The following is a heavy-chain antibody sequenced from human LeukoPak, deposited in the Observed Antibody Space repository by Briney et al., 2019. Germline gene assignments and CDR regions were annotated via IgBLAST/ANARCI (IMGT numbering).Heavy chain of an antibody. V-gene: IGHV4-34*01. CDR3: AREVTGTTNTLYNWFDP. J-gene: IGHJ5*02. CDR2: INHSGST. Sequence: ASETLSLTCAVYGGSFSGYYWSWIRQPPGKGLEWIGEINHSGSTNYNPSLKSRVTISVDTSKNQFSLKLSSVTAADTAVYYCAREVTGTTNTLYNWFDPWGQGTLVTVSS. CDR1: GGSFSGYY. D-gene: IGHD1-7*01.